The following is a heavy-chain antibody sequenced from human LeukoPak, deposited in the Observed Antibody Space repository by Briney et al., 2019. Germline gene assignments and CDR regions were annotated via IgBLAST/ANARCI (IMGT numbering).Heavy chain of an antibody. D-gene: IGHD3-22*01. J-gene: IGHJ4*02. CDR1: VFSLSNARMG. CDR2: IFSNDEK. Sequence: SGPVLVKPTETLTLTCTVSVFSLSNARMGVSWIRQPPGKALEWPAHIFSNDEKSYSTSLKSRLTISKDTSKSQVVLTMTNMDPVDTATYYCAQIKVVYDSSGYFGYYFDYWGQGTLVTVSS. V-gene: IGHV2-26*01. CDR3: AQIKVVYDSSGYFGYYFDY.